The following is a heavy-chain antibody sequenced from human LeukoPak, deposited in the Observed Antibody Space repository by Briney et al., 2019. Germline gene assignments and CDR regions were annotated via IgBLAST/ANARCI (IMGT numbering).Heavy chain of an antibody. D-gene: IGHD6-13*01. CDR2: IYYSGST. Sequence: SETLSLTCTVSGGSISSYYWSWIRQPPGKGLEWIGYIYYSGSTNYNSSLKRRVTMSVDTSKNQFSLKLSSVTAADTAVYYCAREGHLPGYLDYWGQGTLVTVSS. V-gene: IGHV4-59*12. CDR3: AREGHLPGYLDY. CDR1: GGSISSYY. J-gene: IGHJ4*02.